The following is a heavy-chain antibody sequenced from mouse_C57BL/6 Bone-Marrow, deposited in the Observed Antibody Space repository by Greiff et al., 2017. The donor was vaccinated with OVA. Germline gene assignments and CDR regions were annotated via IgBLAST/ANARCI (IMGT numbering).Heavy chain of an antibody. J-gene: IGHJ1*03. CDR2: IVPENGDT. CDR3: TTDYDPYWYFDV. Sequence: EVQLQQSGAELVRPGASVKLSCTASGFNIKDDYMHWVKQRPEQGLEWIGWIVPENGDTEYASKFQGKAPITADTSSNTAYLQLSSLTSEDTAVYYCTTDYDPYWYFDVWGTGTTVTVSS. D-gene: IGHD2-4*01. V-gene: IGHV14-4*01. CDR1: GFNIKDDY.